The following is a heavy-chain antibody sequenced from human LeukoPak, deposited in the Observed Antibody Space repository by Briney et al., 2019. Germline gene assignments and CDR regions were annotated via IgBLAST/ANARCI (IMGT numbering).Heavy chain of an antibody. Sequence: ASVKVSCKASGYTFTSYYMHWVRQAPGQGLEWMGIINPSGGSTSYALKFQGRVTMTRDMSTSTVYMELSSLRSEDAAVYYCARYGHSPYFDYWGQGTLATVSS. CDR3: ARYGHSPYFDY. CDR2: INPSGGST. V-gene: IGHV1-46*01. D-gene: IGHD4-17*01. J-gene: IGHJ4*02. CDR1: GYTFTSYY.